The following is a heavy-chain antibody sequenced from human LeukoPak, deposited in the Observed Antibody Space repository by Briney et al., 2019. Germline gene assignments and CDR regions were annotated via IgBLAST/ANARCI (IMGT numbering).Heavy chain of an antibody. J-gene: IGHJ3*02. V-gene: IGHV4-39*01. D-gene: IGHD3-10*01. CDR3: ARHLRRAGAFDI. CDR2: IYCSGST. CDR1: GGSISSSSYY. Sequence: SETLSLTCTVSGGSISSSSYYWGWIRQPPGKGLEWIGSIYCSGSTYYNPSLKSRDTISVDTSKNQFSLKLSSVTAADTAAYYCARHLRRAGAFDIWGQGTMVTVSS.